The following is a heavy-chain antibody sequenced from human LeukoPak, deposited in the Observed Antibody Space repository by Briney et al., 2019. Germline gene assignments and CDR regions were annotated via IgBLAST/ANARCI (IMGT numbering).Heavy chain of an antibody. J-gene: IGHJ4*02. CDR3: ARGSRISGPAGSYFDY. CDR1: GFTFSTYS. CDR2: ISSSSIYI. V-gene: IGHV3-21*01. Sequence: SGGSLRLSCAASGFTFSTYSMNWVRQAPGKGLEWVSSISSSSIYIYYADSVKGRFTISRDNAKNSLYLQMNSLRAEDTAVYYCARGSRISGPAGSYFDYWGQGTLVTVSS. D-gene: IGHD2-2*01.